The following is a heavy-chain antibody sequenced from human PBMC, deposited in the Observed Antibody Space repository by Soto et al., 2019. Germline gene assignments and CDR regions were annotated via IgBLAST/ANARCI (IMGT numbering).Heavy chain of an antibody. Sequence: PSETLSLTCTVSGGSISSYYWSWIRQPPGKGLELIGYIYYSGSTNYNPSLKSRVTISVDTSKNQFSLKLSSVTAADTAVYYCARRRIKIAAATLFSFDIWGQGTMVTVSS. CDR2: IYYSGST. CDR1: GGSISSYY. CDR3: ARRRIKIAAATLFSFDI. D-gene: IGHD6-13*01. J-gene: IGHJ3*02. V-gene: IGHV4-59*01.